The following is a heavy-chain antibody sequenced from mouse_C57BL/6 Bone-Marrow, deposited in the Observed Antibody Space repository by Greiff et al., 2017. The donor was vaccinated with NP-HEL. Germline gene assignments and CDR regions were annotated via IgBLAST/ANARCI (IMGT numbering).Heavy chain of an antibody. CDR1: GFTFSDYY. Sequence: EVKLVESEGGLVQPGSSMKLSCTASGFTFSDYYMAWVRQVPEKGLEWVANINYDGSSTYYLDSLKSRFIISRDNAKNILYLQMSSLKSEDTATYYCAREWRDAMDYWGQGTSVTVSS. V-gene: IGHV5-16*01. CDR2: INYDGSST. J-gene: IGHJ4*01. CDR3: AREWRDAMDY.